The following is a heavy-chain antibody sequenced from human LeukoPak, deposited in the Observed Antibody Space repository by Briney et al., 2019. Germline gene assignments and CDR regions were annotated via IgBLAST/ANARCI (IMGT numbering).Heavy chain of an antibody. CDR1: GGSISSYC. J-gene: IGHJ4*02. CDR2: IYYSGTT. D-gene: IGHD1-26*01. V-gene: IGHV4-59*08. Sequence: SETLSLTCTVSGGSISSYCWSWIRQAPGKGLEWIGYIYYSGTTKYNPSLMGRVSISVDTSKNQFSLRLSSVAAADTAVYYCARHGGSYFYYWGQGTLVTVSS. CDR3: ARHGGSYFYY.